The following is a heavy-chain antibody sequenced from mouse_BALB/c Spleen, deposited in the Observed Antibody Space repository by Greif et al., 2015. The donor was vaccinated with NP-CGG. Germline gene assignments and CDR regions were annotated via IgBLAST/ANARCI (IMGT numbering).Heavy chain of an antibody. CDR2: IYPGNVNT. CDR3: ARDSEGFAY. V-gene: IGHV1S56*01. J-gene: IGHJ3*01. Sequence: VQLHQSGPELVKPGASVRISCKASGYTFTSYYIHWVKQRPGQGLEWIGWIYPGNVNTNYNEKFKGKATLTADKSSSTAYMQLSSLTSEDSAVYFCARDSEGFAYWGQGTLVTVSA. CDR1: GYTFTSYY.